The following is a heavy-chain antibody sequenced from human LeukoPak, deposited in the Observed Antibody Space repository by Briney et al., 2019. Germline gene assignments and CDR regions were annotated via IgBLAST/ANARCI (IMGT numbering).Heavy chain of an antibody. CDR2: IKSKTDGGTT. V-gene: IGHV3-15*01. CDR1: GFTFSNAW. J-gene: IGHJ4*02. Sequence: KAGGSLRLSCAASGFTFSNAWMSWVRQAPGKGLEWVGRIKSKTDGGTTDYAAPVKGRFTISRDDSKNTLYLQMNSLKTEDTAVYYCTTAFDWLPPAIGYFDYWGQGTLVTVSS. CDR3: TTAFDWLPPAIGYFDY. D-gene: IGHD3-9*01.